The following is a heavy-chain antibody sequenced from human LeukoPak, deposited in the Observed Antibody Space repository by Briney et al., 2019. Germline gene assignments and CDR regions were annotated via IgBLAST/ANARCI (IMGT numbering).Heavy chain of an antibody. CDR2: IRSSGDT. J-gene: IGHJ4*02. D-gene: IGHD3-16*01. Sequence: PGGSLRLSCAVSGFTASDYYMTWVRQAPGKGLEWISYIRSSGDTFYADSVKGRFTISRDDAKGSLYLQMNSLRAEDTAVYFCARSPGGRRLEYWGQGTLVTVSS. CDR1: GFTASDYY. CDR3: ARSPGGRRLEY. V-gene: IGHV3-69-1*01.